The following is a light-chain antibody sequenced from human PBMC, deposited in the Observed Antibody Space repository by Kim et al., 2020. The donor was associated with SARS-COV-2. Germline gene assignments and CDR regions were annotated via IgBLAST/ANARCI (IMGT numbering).Light chain of an antibody. CDR2: GAS. J-gene: IGKJ4*01. CDR3: QQSGSSPLT. V-gene: IGKV3-20*01. CDR1: QSSATS. Sequence: LSPGERATLSCRDSQSSATSLSWYQQKPDQAPRLVIYGASSRAGGIPDRFSGGGSRTDFTLTISRLEPEDFAIYYCQQSGSSPLTFGGGTKVDIK.